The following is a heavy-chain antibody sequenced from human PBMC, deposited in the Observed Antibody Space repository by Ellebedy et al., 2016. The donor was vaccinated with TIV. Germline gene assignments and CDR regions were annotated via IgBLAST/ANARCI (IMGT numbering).Heavy chain of an antibody. V-gene: IGHV4-34*01. CDR3: ARGGFTVPSKTLYFDY. CDR2: INHSGST. J-gene: IGHJ4*02. Sequence: SETLSLXCAVYGGSFSGYYWSWIRQPPGKGLEWIGEINHSGSTNYNPSLKSRVTISVDTSKNQFSLKLSSVTAADTAVYYCARGGFTVPSKTLYFDYWGQGTPVTVSS. CDR1: GGSFSGYY. D-gene: IGHD4-17*01.